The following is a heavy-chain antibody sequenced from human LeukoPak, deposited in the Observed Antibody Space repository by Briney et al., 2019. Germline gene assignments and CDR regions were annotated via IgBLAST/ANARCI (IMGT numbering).Heavy chain of an antibody. Sequence: GASVKLSCKVSRRTLSSYAINWVRQATGQGLEWMGGIIPIFGTANYAQKFQGRVTITADESTSTAYMELSSLRSEDTAVYYCASLGGGSTVTTYLNYWGQGTLVTVSS. CDR3: ASLGGGSTVTTYLNY. V-gene: IGHV1-69*13. CDR2: IIPIFGTA. J-gene: IGHJ4*02. CDR1: RRTLSSYA. D-gene: IGHD4-17*01.